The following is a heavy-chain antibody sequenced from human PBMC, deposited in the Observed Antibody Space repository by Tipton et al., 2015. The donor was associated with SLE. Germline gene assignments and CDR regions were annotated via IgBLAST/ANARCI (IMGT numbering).Heavy chain of an antibody. J-gene: IGHJ3*02. V-gene: IGHV3-33*01. Sequence: SGLTFRNYGMNWVRQAPGKGLEWVAIISYDGSNKYYEDSVKGRFTISRDNSKNTLYLQMNSLRVEDTAMYYCARGQRAFDIWGQGTMVTVSS. CDR2: ISYDGSNK. CDR3: ARGQRAFDI. CDR1: GLTFRNYG.